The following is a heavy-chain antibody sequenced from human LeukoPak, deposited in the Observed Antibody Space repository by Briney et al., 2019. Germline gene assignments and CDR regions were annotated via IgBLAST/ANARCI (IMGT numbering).Heavy chain of an antibody. Sequence: GGSLRLSCAASGFTFDDYAMHWVRQAPGKGLEWVSLISGDGGSTYYADSVKGRFTISRDNSKNSLYLQMNSLRTEDTALYYCAKDTYSSGYSRYGMDVWGQGTTVTVPS. CDR2: ISGDGGST. CDR3: AKDTYSSGYSRYGMDV. CDR1: GFTFDDYA. V-gene: IGHV3-43*02. D-gene: IGHD6-19*01. J-gene: IGHJ6*02.